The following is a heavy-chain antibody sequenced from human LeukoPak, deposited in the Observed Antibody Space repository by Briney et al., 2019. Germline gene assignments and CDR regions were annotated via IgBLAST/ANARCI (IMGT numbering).Heavy chain of an antibody. Sequence: ASVNVSCKASGYTFTSYGISWVRQAPGQGLEWMGWISAYNGNTNYAQKLQGRVTMTTDTSTSTAYMELRSLRSDDTAVYYCARDSRITIFGVVFDYYYYGMDVWGQGTMVTVSS. D-gene: IGHD3-3*01. CDR1: GYTFTSYG. CDR3: ARDSRITIFGVVFDYYYYGMDV. J-gene: IGHJ6*02. V-gene: IGHV1-18*01. CDR2: ISAYNGNT.